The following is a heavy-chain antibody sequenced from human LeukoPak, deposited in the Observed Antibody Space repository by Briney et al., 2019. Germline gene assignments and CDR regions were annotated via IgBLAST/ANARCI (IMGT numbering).Heavy chain of an antibody. CDR3: AKDDGTTAFWYFDL. J-gene: IGHJ2*01. CDR1: GFSFDDYA. V-gene: IGHV3-43*02. Sequence: PGGSLRLSCAASGFSFDDYAMHWVRQAPGKGLEWVSLITGDGTTTYYADSVKGRFTISRDSSKNSLYLQMNSLTTEDTALYYCAKDDGTTAFWYFDLWGRGTLVTVSS. CDR2: ITGDGTTT. D-gene: IGHD1-7*01.